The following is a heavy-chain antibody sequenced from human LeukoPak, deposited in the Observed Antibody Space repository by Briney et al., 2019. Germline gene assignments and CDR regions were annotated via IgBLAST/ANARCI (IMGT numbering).Heavy chain of an antibody. D-gene: IGHD2-2*01. CDR1: GFTFDDYA. V-gene: IGHV3-9*01. Sequence: GGSLRLSCAASGFTFDDYAMHWVRQAPGKGLEWVSGISWNSGSIGYADSVKGRFTISRDNAKNSLYLQMNSLRAEDTAVYYCARANIVVVPAASGGYYYYYGMDVWGQGTTVTVSS. CDR3: ARANIVVVPAASGGYYYYYGMDV. J-gene: IGHJ6*02. CDR2: ISWNSGSI.